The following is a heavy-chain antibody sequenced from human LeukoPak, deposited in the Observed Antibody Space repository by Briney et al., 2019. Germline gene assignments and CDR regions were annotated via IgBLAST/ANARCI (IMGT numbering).Heavy chain of an antibody. CDR2: ISGSGGST. D-gene: IGHD5-12*01. J-gene: IGHJ4*02. CDR1: GFTFSSYA. V-gene: IGHV3-23*01. Sequence: GGSLRLSCAASGFTFSSYAMSWVRQAPGKGLEWVSAISGSGGSTYYADSVKGRFTISRDNSKNTLYLQVNSLRAEDTAVYYCAKVSYSVRYGGYGYFDYWGQGTLVTVSS. CDR3: AKVSYSVRYGGYGYFDY.